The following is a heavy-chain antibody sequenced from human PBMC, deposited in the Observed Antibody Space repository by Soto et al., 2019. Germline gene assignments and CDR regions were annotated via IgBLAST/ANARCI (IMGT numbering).Heavy chain of an antibody. CDR3: ARGNPFNYAGFDV. Sequence: QAHLEQSGAEVKRPGASVTVSCKASGYTFSDFDINWLRQAAGQGPEWMGWMNAKSGDTFSAQRFQSKFSMTWDTSLNTAYMEVGSLTSDDAAIYYCARGNPFNYAGFDVWGQGTTVAVSS. CDR2: MNAKSGDT. J-gene: IGHJ6*02. CDR1: GYTFSDFD. V-gene: IGHV1-8*01. D-gene: IGHD3-16*01.